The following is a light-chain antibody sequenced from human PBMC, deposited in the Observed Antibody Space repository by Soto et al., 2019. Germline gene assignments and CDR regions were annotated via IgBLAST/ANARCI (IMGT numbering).Light chain of an antibody. Sequence: DIPMTQSPASLSASIGDRVTITCRASQSISSYLNWYQQKPGKAPKLLIYDATNLQSGVPSRFSGSGSGTDFTLTISSLQPEDFATYYCQQSYSTLRTFGQGTKVEIK. J-gene: IGKJ1*01. CDR1: QSISSY. CDR2: DAT. CDR3: QQSYSTLRT. V-gene: IGKV1-39*01.